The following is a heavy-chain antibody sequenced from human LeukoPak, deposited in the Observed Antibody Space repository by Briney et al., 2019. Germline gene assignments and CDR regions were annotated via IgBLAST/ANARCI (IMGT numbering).Heavy chain of an antibody. J-gene: IGHJ4*02. CDR3: ARATNILMVMSDD. Sequence: ASVKVSCKASGYTFTDYYLHWVRQAPGQGLEWMGWINPDSGGTNYAQKFQGRVIVTRNTSISTAYMELSGLRSDDTAVYFCARATNILMVMSDDWGQGSLVTASS. CDR2: INPDSGGT. V-gene: IGHV1-2*02. CDR1: GYTFTDYY. D-gene: IGHD2-8*01.